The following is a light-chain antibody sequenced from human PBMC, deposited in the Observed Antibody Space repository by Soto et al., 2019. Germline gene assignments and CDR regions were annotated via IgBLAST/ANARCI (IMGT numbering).Light chain of an antibody. CDR2: GNS. V-gene: IGLV1-40*01. CDR3: QSYGDSLSGYV. Sequence: QSVLTQPHSVSGAPGQRVTISCTGSNSNIGAGYDVHWYQQLPGTAPKLLIYGNSNRPSGVPDRFSGSKSGTSASLTITGLQAEDEADYYCQSYGDSLSGYVFGTGTKATVL. CDR1: NSNIGAGYD. J-gene: IGLJ1*01.